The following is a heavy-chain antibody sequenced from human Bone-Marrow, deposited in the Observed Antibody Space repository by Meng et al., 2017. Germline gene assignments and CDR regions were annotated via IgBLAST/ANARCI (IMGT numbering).Heavy chain of an antibody. CDR1: GDSVSSNNAA. CDR2: TYYRSQWYN. Sequence: SQTLSLTCAISGDSVSSNNAAWSWIRQSPSRGLEWLGRTYYRSQWYNDYAVSVKSRITINPDTSKNQFSLQLNSVTPEETAVYYCARLNIVATIERHYYYGMDVWGQGTTVTVSS. J-gene: IGHJ6*02. CDR3: ARLNIVATIERHYYYGMDV. V-gene: IGHV6-1*01. D-gene: IGHD5-12*01.